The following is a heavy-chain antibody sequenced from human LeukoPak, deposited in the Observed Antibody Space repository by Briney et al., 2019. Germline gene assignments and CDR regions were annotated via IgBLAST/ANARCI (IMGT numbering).Heavy chain of an antibody. CDR3: ARDSRAAWLQFLHHY. D-gene: IGHD5-24*01. Sequence: GASVKVSCKASGYTFTSYDINWVRQATGQGLEWMGWMNPNSGNTGYAQKFQGRVTMTRDTSISTAYMELSRLRSDDTAVYYCARDSRAAWLQFLHHYWGQGTLVTVSS. J-gene: IGHJ4*02. CDR2: MNPNSGNT. V-gene: IGHV1-8*01. CDR1: GYTFTSYD.